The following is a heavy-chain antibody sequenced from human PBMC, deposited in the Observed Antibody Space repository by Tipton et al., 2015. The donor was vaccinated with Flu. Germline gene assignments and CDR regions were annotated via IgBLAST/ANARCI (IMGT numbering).Heavy chain of an antibody. CDR3: ARDRSGSSSYYGAFDI. D-gene: IGHD3-10*01. CDR1: GGSINSGSYY. CDR2: IYTSGST. Sequence: LRLSCTVSGGSINSGSYYWSWIRQPAGQGLQWIGRIYTSGSTNYNFSLNSRVTISVDTSKNQFYLRLTSVTAADTAIYYCARDRSGSSSYYGAFDIWGQGTMVNGSS. V-gene: IGHV4-61*02. J-gene: IGHJ3*02.